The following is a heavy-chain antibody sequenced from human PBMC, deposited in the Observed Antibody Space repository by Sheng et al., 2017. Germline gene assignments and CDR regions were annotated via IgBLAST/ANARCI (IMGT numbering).Heavy chain of an antibody. V-gene: IGHV1-69*13. CDR2: IIPIFGTA. J-gene: IGHJ6*03. D-gene: IGHD2-15*01. CDR3: ARNGYCSGGSCYLRYYYYMDV. CDR1: GGTFSSYA. Sequence: QVQLVQSGAEVKKPGSSVKVSCKASGGTFSSYAISWVRQAPGQGLEWMGGIIPIFGTANYAQKFQGRVTITADESTSTAYMELSSLRSEDTAVYYCARNGYCSGGSCYLRYYYYMDVWGQGTTVTVSS.